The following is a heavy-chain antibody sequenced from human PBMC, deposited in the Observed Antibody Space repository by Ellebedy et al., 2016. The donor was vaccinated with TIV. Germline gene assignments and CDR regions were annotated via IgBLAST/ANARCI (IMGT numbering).Heavy chain of an antibody. CDR3: ATRVPGAGY. Sequence: PGGSLRLSCAASGFIFTNYAMNRVRQAPGKGLEWVSSISSSGATTYYADSVKGRFTISRDQSTRTLYLQMNSLRVEDSATYYCATRVPGAGYWGRGTLVTVSS. V-gene: IGHV3-23*01. J-gene: IGHJ4*02. D-gene: IGHD6-13*01. CDR1: GFIFTNYA. CDR2: ISSSGATT.